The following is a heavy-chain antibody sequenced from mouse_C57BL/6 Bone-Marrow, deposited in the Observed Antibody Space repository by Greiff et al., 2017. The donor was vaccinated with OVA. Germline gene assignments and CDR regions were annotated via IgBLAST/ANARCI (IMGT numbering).Heavy chain of an antibody. J-gene: IGHJ2*01. CDR3: ARHKTGTAYDFDY. D-gene: IGHD4-1*01. Sequence: EVMLVESGGDLVKPGGSLKLSCAASGFTFSSYGMSWVRQTPDKRLEWVATISSGGSYTYYPDSVKGRFTISRDNAKNTLYLQMSSLKSEDTAMYYCARHKTGTAYDFDYWGQGTTLTVSS. V-gene: IGHV5-6*02. CDR1: GFTFSSYG. CDR2: ISSGGSYT.